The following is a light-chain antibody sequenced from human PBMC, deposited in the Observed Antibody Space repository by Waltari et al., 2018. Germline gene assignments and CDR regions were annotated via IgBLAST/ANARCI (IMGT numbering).Light chain of an antibody. CDR3: QALGSNRWV. Sequence: SYELTQPPSVSVSPGQTASTTCSGDILGSNYASWYQHKAGQSPLLVIYQDINRPSGIPERFSGSKSGNTATLTISGTQAMDDADYYCQALGSNRWVFGGGTKLTVL. CDR1: ILGSNY. V-gene: IGLV3-1*01. CDR2: QDI. J-gene: IGLJ3*02.